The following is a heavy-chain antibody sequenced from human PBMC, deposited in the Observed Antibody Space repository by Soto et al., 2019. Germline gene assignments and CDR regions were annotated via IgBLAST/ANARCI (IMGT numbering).Heavy chain of an antibody. Sequence: VKVSCKASGGSFSSNPISWVRQAPGQGLEWMAGIIPIFATVHYAQKFQGRVTITADESTSTAYMELTSLRSEDTAVYFCARGGRGYSSAPRYYFDYWGQGTLVTVS. J-gene: IGHJ4*02. CDR3: ARGGRGYSSAPRYYFDY. CDR2: IIPIFATV. D-gene: IGHD5-18*01. CDR1: GGSFSSNP. V-gene: IGHV1-69*01.